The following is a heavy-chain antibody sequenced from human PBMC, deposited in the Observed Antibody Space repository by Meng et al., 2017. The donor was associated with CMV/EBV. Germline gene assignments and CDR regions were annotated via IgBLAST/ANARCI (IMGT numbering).Heavy chain of an antibody. D-gene: IGHD2-2*01. J-gene: IGHJ4*02. V-gene: IGHV3-23*03. CDR1: GFTFSSYA. Sequence: GGSLRLSCAASGFTFSSYAMSWVRQAPGKGLEWVSVIYSGGSSTYYADSVKGRFTISRDNSKNTLYLQMNSLRAEDTAVYYCAKEGGTSPFLLFDYWGQGTLVTVSS. CDR2: IYSGGSST. CDR3: AKEGGTSPFLLFDY.